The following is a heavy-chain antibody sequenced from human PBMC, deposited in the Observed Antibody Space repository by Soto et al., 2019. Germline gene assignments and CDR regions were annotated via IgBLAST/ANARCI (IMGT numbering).Heavy chain of an antibody. D-gene: IGHD2-15*01. CDR2: SFYSGIT. J-gene: IGHJ6*02. V-gene: IGHV4-30-4*01. Sequence: QVQLQESGPRLVKPLQTLSLTCTVSGDSINSGDYYWSWIRQPPGRGLEWVGYSFYSGITDYNPSLKSRMTISMDTSKNQFSLGLNSVTAADTAVYFCARWWGVGVAGMDVWGQGTTVSVSS. CDR3: ARWWGVGVAGMDV. CDR1: GDSINSGDYY.